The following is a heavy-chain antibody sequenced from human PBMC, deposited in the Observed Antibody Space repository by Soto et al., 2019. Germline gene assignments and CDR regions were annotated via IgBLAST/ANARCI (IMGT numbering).Heavy chain of an antibody. V-gene: IGHV4-34*01. CDR1: GGSFSGYY. CDR3: ARKRLGWSGYYREQYFDY. J-gene: IGHJ4*02. Sequence: SETLSLTCAVYGGSFSGYYWSWIRQPPGKGLEWIGEINHSGSTNYNPSLKSRVTISVDTSKNQFSLKLSSVTAADTAVYYCARKRLGWSGYYREQYFDYWGQGTLVTVSS. CDR2: INHSGST. D-gene: IGHD3-3*01.